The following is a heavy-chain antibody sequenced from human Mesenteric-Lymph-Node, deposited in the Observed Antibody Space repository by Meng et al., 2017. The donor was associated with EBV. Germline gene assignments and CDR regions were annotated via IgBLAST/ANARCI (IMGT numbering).Heavy chain of an antibody. J-gene: IGHJ4*02. Sequence: QVQLQESGPGLVKPSETLSLTCTVSDGSVSSGSYYWSWIRQPPGKGLEWIGYIYYSGSTNYNPSLKSRVPISVDTSKNQFSLKLSSVTAADTAVYYCARLDRWELLRGLVYWGQGTLVTVSS. CDR3: ARLDRWELLRGLVY. D-gene: IGHD1-26*01. V-gene: IGHV4-61*01. CDR1: DGSVSSGSYY. CDR2: IYYSGST.